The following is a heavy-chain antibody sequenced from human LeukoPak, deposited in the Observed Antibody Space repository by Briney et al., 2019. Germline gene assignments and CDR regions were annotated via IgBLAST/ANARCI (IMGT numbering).Heavy chain of an antibody. CDR1: GDSVSSNSAA. D-gene: IGHD3-22*01. CDR2: TYYRSKWYN. J-gene: IGHJ4*02. V-gene: IGHV6-1*01. CDR3: ASGYYDSSGYIY. Sequence: SQTLSLTCAISGDSVSSNSAAWNWIRQSPSRGLEWLGRTYYRSKWYNDYAVSVKSRITINPDTSKNQFSLKLSSVTAADTAVYYCASGYYDSSGYIYWGQGTLVTVSS.